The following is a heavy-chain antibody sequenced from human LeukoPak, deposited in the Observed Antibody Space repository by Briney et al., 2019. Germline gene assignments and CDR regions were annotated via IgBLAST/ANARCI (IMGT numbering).Heavy chain of an antibody. Sequence: GGSLRLSCAASGFTFSSYSMNWVRQAPGKGLEWVSSISSSSSYIYYADSVKGRFTISRDNAKNSLYLQMNSLRAEDTAVYYCARDDYVWGSYRYTSPIDYWGQGTLVTVSS. CDR2: ISSSSSYI. D-gene: IGHD3-16*02. CDR1: GFTFSSYS. V-gene: IGHV3-21*01. J-gene: IGHJ4*02. CDR3: ARDDYVWGSYRYTSPIDY.